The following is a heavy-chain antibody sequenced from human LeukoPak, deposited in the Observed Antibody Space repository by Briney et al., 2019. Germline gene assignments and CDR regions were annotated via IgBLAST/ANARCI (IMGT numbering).Heavy chain of an antibody. Sequence: SETLSLTCTVSGDFITAYYWSWIRQPPGKGLEWIGNIYYSGNTYYNASLESRVTISVDTSKNEFSLRLNSVTAADTAMYYCAKSGGYGLIDYWGQGTLVTVSS. D-gene: IGHD1-26*01. CDR2: IYYSGNT. V-gene: IGHV4-59*04. CDR3: AKSGGYGLIDY. J-gene: IGHJ4*02. CDR1: GDFITAYY.